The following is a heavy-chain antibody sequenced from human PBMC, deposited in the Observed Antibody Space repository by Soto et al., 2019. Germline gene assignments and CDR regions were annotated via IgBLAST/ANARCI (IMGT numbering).Heavy chain of an antibody. V-gene: IGHV1-69*01. Sequence: QVQLEQSGAEVKKPGSSVTVSCKPSGGNFGIYAITWVRQAPGQGLRWVGGIIPTVGTTHYAQKFEGRVSITADESTGTVYMELSRLTSDDTAIYYCTRDVGEPFYSYDMDVWGQGTTVTVSS. J-gene: IGHJ6*02. CDR1: GGNFGIYA. D-gene: IGHD4-4*01. CDR2: IIPTVGTT. CDR3: TRDVGEPFYSYDMDV.